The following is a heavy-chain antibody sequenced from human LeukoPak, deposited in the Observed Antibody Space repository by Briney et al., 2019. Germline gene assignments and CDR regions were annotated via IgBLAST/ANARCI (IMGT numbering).Heavy chain of an antibody. V-gene: IGHV4-4*07. Sequence: PSETLSLTCTVSGGSISGYYWSWIRQPAGKGLEWIGRIYTSGSTNYNPSLKSRVTISVDTSKNQFSLKLSSVTAADTAVYYCAREQTLVVTAFDYWGQGTLVTVSS. D-gene: IGHD3-22*01. CDR3: AREQTLVVTAFDY. CDR1: GGSISGYY. CDR2: IYTSGST. J-gene: IGHJ4*02.